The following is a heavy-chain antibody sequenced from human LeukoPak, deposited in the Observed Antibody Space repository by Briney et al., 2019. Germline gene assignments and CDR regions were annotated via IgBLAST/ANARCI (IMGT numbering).Heavy chain of an antibody. CDR1: GFTFTTYD. CDR2: ISRDCAYM. V-gene: IGHV3-21*01. J-gene: IGHJ6*04. CDR3: ARDDASTARASGMDV. D-gene: IGHD6-6*01. Sequence: PGESLRLSCAASGFTFTTYDMNWVRQAPGKGLEWVSYISRDCAYMYLADSVKGRFTISRDNAKNSLYLQMNSLRGEDTAVYYCARDDASTARASGMDVWGKGTTVTVSS.